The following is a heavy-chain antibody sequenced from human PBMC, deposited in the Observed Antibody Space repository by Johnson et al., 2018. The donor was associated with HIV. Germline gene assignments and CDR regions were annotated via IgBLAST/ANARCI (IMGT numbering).Heavy chain of an antibody. Sequence: TFDDHAMSWVRQAPGKGLEWVSTISGSGSSTYYADSVKGRFTISRDNSKNTLYLQMNSLRAEDTALYYCAKTDPSVTQEPFDNWGQGTMVIVSS. CDR3: AKTDPSVTQEPFDN. CDR2: ISGSGSST. D-gene: IGHD1-26*01. J-gene: IGHJ3*02. V-gene: IGHV3-23*01. CDR1: TFDDHA.